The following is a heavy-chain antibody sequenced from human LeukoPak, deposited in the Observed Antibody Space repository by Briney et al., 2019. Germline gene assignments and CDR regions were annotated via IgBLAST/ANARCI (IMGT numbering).Heavy chain of an antibody. CDR1: GFTFSSYS. Sequence: GGSLRLSCVASGFTFSSYSMNWVRQAPGKGLEWVSSISSSSSFIYYADSVKGRFTISRDNAKNSLYLQMNSPRAEDTAVYYCARDGGGMVGALYYFDSWGQGTLVTVSS. V-gene: IGHV3-21*01. CDR3: ARDGGGMVGALYYFDS. J-gene: IGHJ4*02. CDR2: ISSSSSFI. D-gene: IGHD1-26*01.